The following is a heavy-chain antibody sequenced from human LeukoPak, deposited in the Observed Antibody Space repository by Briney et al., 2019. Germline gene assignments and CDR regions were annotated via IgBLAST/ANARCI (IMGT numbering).Heavy chain of an antibody. CDR2: ISSSSTTI. V-gene: IGHV3-48*01. CDR3: ATTYCSSGSCYHYFDY. CDR1: GFTFTTYS. D-gene: IGHD2-2*01. Sequence: GGSLRLSCAASGFTFTTYSMNWLRQAPGKGLEWISYISSSSTTIYYADSVKGRFTISRDNAKNSLYLQMNSLRAEDTALYYCATTYCSSGSCYHYFDYWGQGTLVTVSS. J-gene: IGHJ4*02.